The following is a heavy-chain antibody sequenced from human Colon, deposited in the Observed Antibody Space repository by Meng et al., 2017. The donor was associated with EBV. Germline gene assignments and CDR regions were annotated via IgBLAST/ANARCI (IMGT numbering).Heavy chain of an antibody. Sequence: LQPGPGLVTPPGTFPRTGAVPGGSIRSSHWWTWVRQPPGKGLEWIGEVYHTGSTKYNPSLKSRLTISVDKSKNQFSLNLTSVTAADTAVYYCARVWQSLTAFFDSWGQGTLVTVSS. CDR2: VYHTGST. D-gene: IGHD2-21*01. CDR3: ARVWQSLTAFFDS. CDR1: GGSIRSSHW. J-gene: IGHJ4*02. V-gene: IGHV4-4*03.